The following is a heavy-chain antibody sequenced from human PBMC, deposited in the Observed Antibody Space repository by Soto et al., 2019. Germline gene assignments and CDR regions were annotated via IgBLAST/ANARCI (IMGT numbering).Heavy chain of an antibody. V-gene: IGHV3-23*01. D-gene: IGHD6-13*01. J-gene: IGHJ5*02. Sequence: EVQLLESGGGLVQPGGSLRLSCVASGLTFSSYAMSWVRQAPGKGLEWVSSISGSGGSTYYADSVKGRFTISRDNSNNTLYLQMNSLRAEDTAVYYCAKRGDSTSWYWFDPWGQGTLVTVSS. CDR1: GLTFSSYA. CDR3: AKRGDSTSWYWFDP. CDR2: ISGSGGST.